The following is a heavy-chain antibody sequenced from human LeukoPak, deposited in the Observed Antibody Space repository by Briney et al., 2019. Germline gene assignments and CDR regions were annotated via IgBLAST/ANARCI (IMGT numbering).Heavy chain of an antibody. Sequence: GGSLRLSCAASGFTFSDYYIYWIRQAPGKGLEWVSYISGTGSNKDYADSMKGRFTISRDNAKNSLYLQMNSLRAEDTAVYYCARATGSNSPIDYWGRGTLVTVSS. CDR1: GFTFSDYY. CDR3: ARATGSNSPIDY. CDR2: ISGTGSNK. J-gene: IGHJ4*02. V-gene: IGHV3-11*01. D-gene: IGHD4-23*01.